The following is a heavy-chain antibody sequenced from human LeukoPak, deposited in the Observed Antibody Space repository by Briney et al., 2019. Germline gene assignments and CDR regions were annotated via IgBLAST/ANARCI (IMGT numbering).Heavy chain of an antibody. Sequence: GESLKISCKGSGYSFTSYWIGWVRQMPGKGLEWMGIIYPGDSVTRYSPSFQGQVTISADKSISTAYLQWSSLKASDTAMYYCAVAAAGNRRGYFDLXXRXXXXTVXS. CDR1: GYSFTSYW. CDR3: AVAAAGNRRGYFDL. J-gene: IGHJ2*01. V-gene: IGHV5-51*01. D-gene: IGHD6-13*01. CDR2: IYPGDSVT.